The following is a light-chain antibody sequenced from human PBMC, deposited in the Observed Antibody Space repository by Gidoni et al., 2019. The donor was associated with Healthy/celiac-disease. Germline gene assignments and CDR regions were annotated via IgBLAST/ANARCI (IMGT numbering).Light chain of an antibody. CDR3: NSRDSSGNHLYWV. CDR1: SLRSYY. J-gene: IGLJ3*02. V-gene: IGLV3-19*01. CDR2: GKN. Sequence: SYELTQDPAVSVALGQTVRITCQGDSLRSYYANWYQQKPGQAPVLVIYGKNNRPSGIPDRFSGSSSGNTASLTITGAQAEDEADYYCNSRDSSGNHLYWVFGGGTKLTVL.